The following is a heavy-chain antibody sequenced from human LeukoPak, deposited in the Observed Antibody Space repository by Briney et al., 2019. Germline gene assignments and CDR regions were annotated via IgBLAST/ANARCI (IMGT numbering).Heavy chain of an antibody. Sequence: GGSLRLSCAASGFTFHEYGMTWVRQGPGKGLEWVSVINWNGGSTGHADSVEGRFTISRDNAKNSLYLHMNSLRDEDTALYYCARPRGNVEMATIPFDYWGQGTLVTVSS. V-gene: IGHV3-20*04. J-gene: IGHJ4*02. CDR3: ARPRGNVEMATIPFDY. CDR1: GFTFHEYG. D-gene: IGHD5-24*01. CDR2: INWNGGST.